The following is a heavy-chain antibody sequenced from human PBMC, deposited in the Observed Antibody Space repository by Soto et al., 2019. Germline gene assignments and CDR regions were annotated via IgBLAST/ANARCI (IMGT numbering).Heavy chain of an antibody. CDR2: TSYSGST. V-gene: IGHV4-31*03. J-gene: IGHJ2*01. CDR1: GDSISSGGYY. CDR3: ARDEGAQFDWYFDL. Sequence: QVQLQESGPGLVKPSQTLSLTCSVSGDSISSGGYYWNWIRQLPGKGLEWIGYTSYSGSTYYNPSLISRATLSVDTSKNQFSLKLTSVTAADTAVYYCARDEGAQFDWYFDLWGRGTLVTVSS.